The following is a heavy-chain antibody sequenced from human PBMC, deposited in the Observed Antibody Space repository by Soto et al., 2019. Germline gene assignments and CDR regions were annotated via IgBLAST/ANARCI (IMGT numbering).Heavy chain of an antibody. D-gene: IGHD3-10*01. V-gene: IGHV1-46*01. J-gene: IGHJ3*02. CDR1: GYIFSNYY. CDR2: FNPSGDAT. Sequence: ASVKVSCKASGYIFSNYYLHWARQAPGQGLEWMGVFNPSGDATHYAQNFQGRVTVTRDTSSSTVYMELSNLTSDDTAVYYCARRGMSKIGFESWGQGTMVTVSS. CDR3: ARRGMSKIGFES.